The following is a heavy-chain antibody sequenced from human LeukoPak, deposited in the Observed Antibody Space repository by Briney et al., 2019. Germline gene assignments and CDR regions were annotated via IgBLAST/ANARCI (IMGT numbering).Heavy chain of an antibody. CDR2: INPNSGGT. Sequence: GASVKVSCKASGYTFTGYYMHWVRQAPGRGLEWMGWINPNSGGTNYAQKFQGRVTMTRDTSISTAYMELSRLRSDDTAVYYCAREGHSGSYTGGVDYWGQGTLVTVSS. CDR3: AREGHSGSYTGGVDY. V-gene: IGHV1-2*02. CDR1: GYTFTGYY. D-gene: IGHD1-26*01. J-gene: IGHJ4*02.